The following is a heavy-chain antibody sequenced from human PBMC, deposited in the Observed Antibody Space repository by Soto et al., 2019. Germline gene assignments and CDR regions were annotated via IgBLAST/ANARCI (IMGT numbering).Heavy chain of an antibody. CDR2: IYTSGST. J-gene: IGHJ6*04. D-gene: IGHD2-15*01. CDR1: GGSISIYY. CDR3: ARQHCRGGGCYSGTPSYYYFGMDV. V-gene: IGHV4-4*07. Sequence: ASETLSLTCTVSGGSISIYYWSWIRQPAGKGLEWIGRIYTSGSTNYNPSLKSRVTMSVDTSKNQFSLRLTSVTAADTAIYYCARQHCRGGGCYSGTPSYYYFGMDVWGKGTTVTVSS.